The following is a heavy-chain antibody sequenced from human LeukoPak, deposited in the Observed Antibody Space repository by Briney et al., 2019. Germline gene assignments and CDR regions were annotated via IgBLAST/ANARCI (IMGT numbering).Heavy chain of an antibody. J-gene: IGHJ3*02. CDR1: GGSISTSNYY. CDR2: IFYSGST. D-gene: IGHD1-26*01. Sequence: SETLSLTCTVSGGSISTSNYYWGWIRQPPGKGLEWIGNIFYSGSTYYSPSLRSRVTISVDTSKNQFSLKLSSMTAADTAVYYCARRIVGAAMWAFDIWGQGTMVTVSS. CDR3: ARRIVGAAMWAFDI. V-gene: IGHV4-39*07.